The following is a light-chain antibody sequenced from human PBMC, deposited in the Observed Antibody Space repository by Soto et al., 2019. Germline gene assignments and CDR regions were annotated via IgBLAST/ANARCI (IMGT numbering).Light chain of an antibody. CDR2: EVS. Sequence: DVLMTQSPLSLPVTLGQPASISCRSSQSLVHSDGNTYLNWFQQRPGHPPRRLIYEVSNRASGVADRFSGSGSGTEFTLKISRVEAEDVGVYYWLQGLHWPYTFGQGTKLEIK. CDR3: LQGLHWPYT. CDR1: QSLVHSDGNTY. J-gene: IGKJ2*01. V-gene: IGKV2-30*02.